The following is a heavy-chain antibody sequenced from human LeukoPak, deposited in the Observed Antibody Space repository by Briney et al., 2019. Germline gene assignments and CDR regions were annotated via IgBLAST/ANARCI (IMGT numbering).Heavy chain of an antibody. CDR2: IYYSGST. CDR3: ARASLVGADFDY. CDR1: GGSISSYY. V-gene: IGHV4-59*01. D-gene: IGHD1-26*01. Sequence: SETLSLTCTVSGGSISSYYWSWIRQPPGKGLEWIGYIYYSGSTNYNPSLKSRVTMSVDTSKNQFSLKLSSVTAADTAVYYCARASLVGADFDYWGQGTLVTVSS. J-gene: IGHJ4*02.